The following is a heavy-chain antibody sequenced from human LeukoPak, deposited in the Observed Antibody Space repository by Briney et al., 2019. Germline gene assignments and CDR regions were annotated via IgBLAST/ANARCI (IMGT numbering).Heavy chain of an antibody. CDR3: ARAVSGYSYGFGY. J-gene: IGHJ4*02. CDR2: IYYSGSP. Sequence: SETLSLTCTVSGGSISSYYWSWIRQPPGKGLEWIGYIYYSGSPNYNPSLKSRVTISVDTSRNQFSLKLISVTAADTAVYYCARAVSGYSYGFGYWGQGTLVTVSS. V-gene: IGHV4-59*01. CDR1: GGSISSYY. D-gene: IGHD5-18*01.